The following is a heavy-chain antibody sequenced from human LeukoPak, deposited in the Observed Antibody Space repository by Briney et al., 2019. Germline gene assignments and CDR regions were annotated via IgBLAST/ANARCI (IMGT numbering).Heavy chain of an antibody. CDR1: GFTFSSYW. CDR3: AREPPGEGYGDYYAY. CDR2: IKQDGSEK. V-gene: IGHV3-7*01. Sequence: PGGSLRLSCAASGFTFSSYWMSWVRQAPGKGLEWVANIKQDGSEKYYVDSVKGRFTISRDNAKNSLHLQMNSLRAEDTAVYYCAREPPGEGYGDYYAYWGQGTLVTVSS. D-gene: IGHD4-17*01. J-gene: IGHJ4*02.